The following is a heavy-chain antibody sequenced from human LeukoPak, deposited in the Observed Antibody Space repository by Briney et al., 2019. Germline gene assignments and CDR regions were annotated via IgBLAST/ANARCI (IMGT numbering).Heavy chain of an antibody. CDR1: GFTFRTYW. CDR3: AREDVATGNWYLDL. D-gene: IGHD2-21*02. V-gene: IGHV3-74*01. Sequence: GGSLRLSCAASGFTFRTYWMHWVRHGPGKGLGWLSRLNQDGSATAYADSVKGRFTISRDNAKNTLYLQMNNLRAEDTAVYYCAREDVATGNWYLDLWGRGTLVTVSS. CDR2: LNQDGSAT. J-gene: IGHJ2*01.